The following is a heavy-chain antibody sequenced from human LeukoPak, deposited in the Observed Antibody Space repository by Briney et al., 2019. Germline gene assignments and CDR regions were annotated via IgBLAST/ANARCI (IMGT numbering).Heavy chain of an antibody. D-gene: IGHD2-21*01. J-gene: IGHJ4*02. CDR1: GFTFSDYY. V-gene: IGHV3-11*04. CDR2: ISSSGSTI. CDR3: ARSTYCGGDCYLPDY. Sequence: GGSLRLSCAASGFTFSDYYMSCIRQAPGKGLEWVSYISSSGSTIYYADSVKGRFTISRDNAKNSLYLQMNSLRAEDTAVYYCARSTYCGGDCYLPDYWGQGTLVTVSS.